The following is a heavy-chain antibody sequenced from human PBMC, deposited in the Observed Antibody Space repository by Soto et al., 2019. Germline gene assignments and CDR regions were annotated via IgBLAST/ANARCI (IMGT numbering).Heavy chain of an antibody. CDR2: INAGNGNT. Sequence: NVDWKAVVYGFVYFSMHAVPQAQGQRLEWMGWINAGNGNTKYSQKFQGRVTITRDTSASTVYMELSSLRSEDTAVYYCARVSGWYFLDYWGQGTLVTVSS. V-gene: IGHV1-3*01. J-gene: IGHJ4*02. CDR3: ARVSGWYFLDY. CDR1: VYGFVYFS. D-gene: IGHD6-19*01.